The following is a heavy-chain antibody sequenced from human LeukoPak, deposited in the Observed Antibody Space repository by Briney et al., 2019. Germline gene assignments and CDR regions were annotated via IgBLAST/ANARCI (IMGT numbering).Heavy chain of an antibody. V-gene: IGHV1-2*02. CDR3: ARDGYNSRWYYYYGMDV. D-gene: IGHD5-24*01. CDR1: GYTFTGYY. CDR2: INPNSGGT. J-gene: IGHJ6*02. Sequence: ASVKVSCKASGYTFTGYYMHWVRQAPGQGLEWMGWINPNSGGTNYAQKFQGRVTMTRDTSISTAYMELSRPRSDDTAVYYCARDGYNSRWYYYYGMDVWGQGTTVTVSS.